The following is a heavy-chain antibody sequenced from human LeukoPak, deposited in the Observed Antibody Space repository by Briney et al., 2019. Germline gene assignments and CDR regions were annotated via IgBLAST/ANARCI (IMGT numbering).Heavy chain of an antibody. D-gene: IGHD2-2*01. V-gene: IGHV3-21*01. J-gene: IGHJ5*02. Sequence: PGGSLRLSCTASGITFSRYSMNWVRQAPGKGLEWVSSISETSSHMYYADSVKGRFTISRDNAKNSLYLQMNSLRAEDTAVYYCAAIRYCSSTSCYLPWGQGTLVTVSS. CDR1: GITFSRYS. CDR3: AAIRYCSSTSCYLP. CDR2: ISETSSHM.